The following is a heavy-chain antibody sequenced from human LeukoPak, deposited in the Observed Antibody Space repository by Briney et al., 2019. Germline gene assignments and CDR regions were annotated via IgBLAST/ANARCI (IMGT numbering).Heavy chain of an antibody. CDR2: IYYSGST. Sequence: NPSETLSLTCTVSGGSISSYYWSWIRQPPGKGLEWIGYIYYSGSTNYNPSLKSRVTISVDTSKNQFSLKLSSVTAADTAVYYCAGDQYLALNSWGQGTLVTVSS. CDR1: GGSISSYY. D-gene: IGHD2-2*02. CDR3: AGDQYLALNS. V-gene: IGHV4-59*12. J-gene: IGHJ4*02.